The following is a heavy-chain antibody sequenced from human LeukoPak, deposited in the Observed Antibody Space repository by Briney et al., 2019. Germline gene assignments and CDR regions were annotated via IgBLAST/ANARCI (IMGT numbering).Heavy chain of an antibody. D-gene: IGHD1-26*01. CDR2: IISDGGSI. J-gene: IGHJ4*02. Sequence: GVPLRLSCAASGFTFSSYEMNWVRQAPGKGLEWISYIISDGGSIYYADSVKGRFTISRDNAKNSLYLQMNSLRAEDTAVYYCATFSGYVAYWGQGTLVT. CDR3: ATFSGYVAY. V-gene: IGHV3-48*03. CDR1: GFTFSSYE.